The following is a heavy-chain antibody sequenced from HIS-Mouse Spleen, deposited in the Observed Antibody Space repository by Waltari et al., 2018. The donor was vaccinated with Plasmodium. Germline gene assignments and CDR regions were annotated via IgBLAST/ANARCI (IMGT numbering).Heavy chain of an antibody. Sequence: QVQLQQWGAGLLKPSETLSLTCAVYGGSFSGYYWSWIRQPPGRGLEWIGEINHSGSTNYNPSLKSRVTISVDTSKNQFSLKLSSVTAADTAVYYCARDGGVCSGGSCYYAFDIWGQGTMVTVSS. CDR1: GGSFSGYY. CDR2: INHSGST. D-gene: IGHD2-15*01. J-gene: IGHJ3*02. V-gene: IGHV4-34*01. CDR3: ARDGGVCSGGSCYYAFDI.